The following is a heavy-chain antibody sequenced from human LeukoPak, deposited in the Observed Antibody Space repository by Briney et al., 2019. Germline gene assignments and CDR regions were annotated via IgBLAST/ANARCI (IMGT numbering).Heavy chain of an antibody. CDR2: IYPSGST. V-gene: IGHV4-38-2*02. CDR3: ATNYYDSSGYYLGEYFHH. J-gene: IGHJ1*01. CDR1: GYFISSGYY. D-gene: IGHD3-22*01. Sequence: PSETLSLTCTVSGYFISSGYYWGWIRQPPGKWLEWIGTIYPSGSTDYNPCLKSRVTISLDTSKNQFSLKLSSVTAADTAVYYCATNYYDSSGYYLGEYFHHWGQGTLVTVSS.